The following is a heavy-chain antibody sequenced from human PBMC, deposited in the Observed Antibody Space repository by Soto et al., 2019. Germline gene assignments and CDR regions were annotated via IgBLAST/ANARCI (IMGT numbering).Heavy chain of an antibody. Sequence: GGSLRLSCAASGFTFSSYSMNWVRQAPGKGLEWVSSISSSSSYIYYADSVKGRFTISRDNAKNSLYLQMNSLRAEDTAVYYCARDDIVVVPAAIESVYYYYYMDVWGKGTTVTVSS. D-gene: IGHD2-2*01. V-gene: IGHV3-21*01. J-gene: IGHJ6*03. CDR2: ISSSSSYI. CDR3: ARDDIVVVPAAIESVYYYYYMDV. CDR1: GFTFSSYS.